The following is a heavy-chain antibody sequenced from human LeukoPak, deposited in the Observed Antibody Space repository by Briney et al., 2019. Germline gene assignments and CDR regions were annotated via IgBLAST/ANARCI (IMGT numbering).Heavy chain of an antibody. CDR1: GFTFSSYG. J-gene: IGHJ3*02. Sequence: GGTLRLSCAASGFTFSSYGLSWVRQAPGKGLEWVSSISSSSSYIYYADSVKGRFTISRDNAKNSLYLQMNSLRAEDTAVYYCATMGARDAFDIWGQGTMVTVSS. CDR3: ATMGARDAFDI. D-gene: IGHD1-26*01. V-gene: IGHV3-21*01. CDR2: ISSSSSYI.